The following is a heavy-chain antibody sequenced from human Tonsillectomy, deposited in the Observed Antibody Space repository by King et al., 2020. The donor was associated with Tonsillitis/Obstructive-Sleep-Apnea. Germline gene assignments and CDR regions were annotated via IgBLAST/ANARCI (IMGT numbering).Heavy chain of an antibody. D-gene: IGHD4-17*01. CDR3: ARPAYGDHSFAVLPRFDC. CDR2: IYPGDSET. Sequence: VQLVQSGAEVKKPGESLNISCKGSGYSFTTYWNGWVRQMPGKGLEWMGIIYPGDSETRYSPSFQGQVTISADTSINTAYLHWSSLKASDTAMYYCARPAYGDHSFAVLPRFDCWGQGTLVTVSS. V-gene: IGHV5-51*01. CDR1: GYSFTTYW. J-gene: IGHJ4*02.